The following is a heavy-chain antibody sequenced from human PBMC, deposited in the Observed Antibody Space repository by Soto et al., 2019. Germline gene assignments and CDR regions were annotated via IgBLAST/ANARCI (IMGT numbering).Heavy chain of an antibody. CDR2: IWYDGSNK. CDR3: VRGACSRTSCYDY. Sequence: QGQLVESGGGVVQPGRSLRLSCAASGFTFSSYGMHWVRQAPGKGLEWVAVIWYDGSNKYYVDSVKGRFTISRDNSKNTLSLQMNSLRAEDTAMYYCVRGACSRTSCYDYWGQGTLVIVSS. J-gene: IGHJ4*02. V-gene: IGHV3-33*01. D-gene: IGHD2-2*01. CDR1: GFTFSSYG.